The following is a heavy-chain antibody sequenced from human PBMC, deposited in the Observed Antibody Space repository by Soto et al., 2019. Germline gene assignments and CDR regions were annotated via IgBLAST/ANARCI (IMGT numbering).Heavy chain of an antibody. J-gene: IGHJ4*02. V-gene: IGHV3-48*01. Sequence: EVQLVESGGGLVQPGGSLRLSCAASGFTFSSYSMNWVRQAPGKGLELVSYISSSSSTIYYADSVKGRFTISRDNAKNSLYLQMNSLRAEDTAVYYCASSVGATTDYWGQGTLVTVSS. CDR3: ASSVGATTDY. CDR2: ISSSSSTI. D-gene: IGHD1-26*01. CDR1: GFTFSSYS.